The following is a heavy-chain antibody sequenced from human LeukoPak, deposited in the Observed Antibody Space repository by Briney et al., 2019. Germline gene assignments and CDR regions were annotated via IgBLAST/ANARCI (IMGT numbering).Heavy chain of an antibody. CDR2: IYYSGST. Sequence: SETLSLTCTVSGGSISSYYWSWIRQPPGKGLEWIGYIYYSGSTNYNPSLKSRVTISVGTSKNQFSLKLSSVTAADTAVYYCAREVIAAENRYYYYYGMDVWGQGTTVTVSS. CDR1: GGSISSYY. D-gene: IGHD6-6*01. J-gene: IGHJ6*02. CDR3: AREVIAAENRYYYYYGMDV. V-gene: IGHV4-59*01.